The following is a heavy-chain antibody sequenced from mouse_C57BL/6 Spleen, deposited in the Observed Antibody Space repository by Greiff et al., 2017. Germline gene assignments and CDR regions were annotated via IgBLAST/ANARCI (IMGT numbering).Heavy chain of an antibody. V-gene: IGHV5-9*01. CDR1: GFTFSSYT. CDR2: ISGGGGNT. Sequence: DVMLVESGGGLVKPGGSLKLSCAASGFTFSSYTMSWVRQTPEKRLEWVATISGGGGNTYYPDSVKGRFTISRDNAKNTLYLQMSSLRSEDTALYYCASPYYCGSRNWYFDVWGTGTTVTVSS. CDR3: ASPYYCGSRNWYFDV. J-gene: IGHJ1*03. D-gene: IGHD1-1*01.